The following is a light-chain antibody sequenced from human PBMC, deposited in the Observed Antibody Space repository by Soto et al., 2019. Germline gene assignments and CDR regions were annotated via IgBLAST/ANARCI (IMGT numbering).Light chain of an antibody. J-gene: IGLJ2*01. CDR3: CLYAGSVV. V-gene: IGLV2-23*01. CDR1: SSDVGSYNL. Sequence: QSALTQPASVSGSPGQSITISCTGTSSDVGSYNLVSWYQQHPGKAPKLLIYEGSRRPSGVSNRFSGSKSGNTASLTISGLQAEDEADYYCCLYAGSVVVGGGTKLTVL. CDR2: EGS.